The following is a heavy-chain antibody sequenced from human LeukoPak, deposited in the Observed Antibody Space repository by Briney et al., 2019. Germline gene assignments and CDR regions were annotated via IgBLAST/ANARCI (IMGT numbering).Heavy chain of an antibody. CDR1: GFTFSSYA. CDR2: ISYDGSNK. J-gene: IGHJ4*02. Sequence: GGSLRLSCAASGFTFSSYAMHWVRQAPGKRLEWVAVISYDGSNKYYADSVKGRFTISRDNSKNTLYLQMNSLRAEDTAVYYCARGAIAVAGGDYWGQGTLVTVSS. CDR3: ARGAIAVAGGDY. V-gene: IGHV3-30*04. D-gene: IGHD6-19*01.